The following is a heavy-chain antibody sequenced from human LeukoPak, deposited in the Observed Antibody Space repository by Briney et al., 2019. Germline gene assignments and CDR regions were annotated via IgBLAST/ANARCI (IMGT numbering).Heavy chain of an antibody. CDR3: ARGGYYYDSSGLDY. CDR1: GFTFSSYR. V-gene: IGHV3-48*01. CDR2: ISSSSSTI. Sequence: GGSLRLSCAASGFTFSSYRMNWVRQAPGKGLEWVSYISSSSSTIYYADSVKGRFTISRDNAKNSLYLQMNSLRAEDTAVYYCARGGYYYDSSGLDYWGQGTLVTVSP. J-gene: IGHJ4*02. D-gene: IGHD3-22*01.